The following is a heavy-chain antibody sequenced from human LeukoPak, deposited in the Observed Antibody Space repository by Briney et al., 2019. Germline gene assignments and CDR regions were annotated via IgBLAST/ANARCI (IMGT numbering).Heavy chain of an antibody. Sequence: PETLSLTCTVSGVSICSFYWGWVRHPPGEGLGWIGYIYYSGSTKYNPSFKSRATISVDTSKNHLSLKLSSVTAADTAVYYCARRGVETAAITEDSWFDPWGQGTLVIVSS. V-gene: IGHV4-59*01. CDR3: ARRGVETAAITEDSWFDP. CDR1: GVSICSFY. CDR2: IYYSGST. J-gene: IGHJ5*02. D-gene: IGHD5-24*01.